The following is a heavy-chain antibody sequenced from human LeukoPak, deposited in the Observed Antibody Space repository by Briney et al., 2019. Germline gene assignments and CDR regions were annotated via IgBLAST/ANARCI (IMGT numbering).Heavy chain of an antibody. J-gene: IGHJ4*02. CDR1: GFTFSSYS. Sequence: PGGSLRLSCAASGFTFSSYSMNWVRQAPGKGLEWVSSIGSTSNYIYYSDSVKGRFTISRDNANNSLFLQMNSLRVEDTALYYCVRDAAGPDYWGQGTLVTVSS. CDR3: VRDAAGPDY. D-gene: IGHD6-25*01. V-gene: IGHV3-21*01. CDR2: IGSTSNYI.